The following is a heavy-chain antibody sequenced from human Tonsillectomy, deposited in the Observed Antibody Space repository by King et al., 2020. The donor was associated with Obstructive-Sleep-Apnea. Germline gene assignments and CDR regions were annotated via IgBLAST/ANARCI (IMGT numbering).Heavy chain of an antibody. CDR2: IRFDGSFK. Sequence: VQLVESGGGVVQPGGSLRLSCAASDFTLSSYVMHWVRQHPGKGLEWVAFIRFDGSFKTSSDSVKGRFTISCEHSKNTLYLQMNSLRPEDTAVYYCAKDRRDRLLSNDAFDVWGHGTTVTVSS. J-gene: IGHJ3*01. D-gene: IGHD2-21*02. CDR1: DFTLSSYV. V-gene: IGHV3-30*02. CDR3: AKDRRDRLLSNDAFDV.